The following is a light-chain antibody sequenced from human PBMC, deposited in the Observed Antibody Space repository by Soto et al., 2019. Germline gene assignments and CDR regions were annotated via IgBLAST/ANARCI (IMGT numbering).Light chain of an antibody. J-gene: IGKJ1*01. CDR2: AAS. V-gene: IGKV1-39*01. Sequence: DIHMTQSPSSLSASVGDEVTITCRASQTIMTYLDWYQLKPGKPPRLLIYAASSMQSDVPSRFSGSGSGTDFTLTISSLQPEDFATYSCQQSYNSPQTFGRGTKVDI. CDR3: QQSYNSPQT. CDR1: QTIMTY.